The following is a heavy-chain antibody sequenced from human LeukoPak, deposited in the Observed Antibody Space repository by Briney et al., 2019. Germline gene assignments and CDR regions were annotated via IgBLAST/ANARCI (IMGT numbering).Heavy chain of an antibody. CDR2: IKSKTDGGTT. J-gene: IGHJ6*03. CDR3: TTEAASDYYYYMDV. D-gene: IGHD6-25*01. Sequence: PGGSLRLSCAASGFTFSNAWMSWVRQAPGKGLEWVGRIKSKTDGGTTDYAAPVKGRLNISRDDSKNKLYLQMNSLKTEDTAVYYCTTEAASDYYYYMDVWGKGTTVTVSS. CDR1: GFTFSNAW. V-gene: IGHV3-15*01.